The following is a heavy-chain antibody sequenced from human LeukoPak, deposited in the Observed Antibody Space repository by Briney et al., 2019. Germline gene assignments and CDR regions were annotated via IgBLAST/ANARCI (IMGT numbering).Heavy chain of an antibody. D-gene: IGHD6-6*01. CDR2: ISGSGDAT. J-gene: IGHJ5*02. CDR1: GFTFTSYG. Sequence: GGSLRLSCVASGFTFTSYGMSWVRQAPGKRLEWVSGISGSGDATYYADSVKGRFTNSRDNSKNTLYLQMNSLRAEETAVYYCAKLRGLSSSSENNWFDPWGQGTLVTVSS. CDR3: AKLRGLSSSSENNWFDP. V-gene: IGHV3-23*01.